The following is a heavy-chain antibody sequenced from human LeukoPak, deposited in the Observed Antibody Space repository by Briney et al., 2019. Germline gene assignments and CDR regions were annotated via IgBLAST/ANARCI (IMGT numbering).Heavy chain of an antibody. CDR1: GFTFSSYA. J-gene: IGHJ4*02. CDR3: AKDSRGYYDYVWGSYLRG. CDR2: ISGSGGST. Sequence: GGSLRLSCAASGFTFSSYAMSWVRQAPGKGLEWVSAISGSGGSTYYADSVKGRFTISRHNSKNTLYLQMNSLRAEDTAVYYCAKDSRGYYDYVWGSYLRGWGQGTLVTVSS. V-gene: IGHV3-23*01. D-gene: IGHD3-16*02.